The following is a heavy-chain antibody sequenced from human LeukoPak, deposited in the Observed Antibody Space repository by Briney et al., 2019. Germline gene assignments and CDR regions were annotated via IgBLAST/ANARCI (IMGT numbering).Heavy chain of an antibody. J-gene: IGHJ5*02. D-gene: IGHD3-22*01. V-gene: IGHV4-34*01. CDR2: INDSGST. CDR3: ARHGYGNVGNWFDP. Sequence: SETLSLTCAVYGGSFSGYYWSWIRQPPGKGLEWIGEINDSGSTNYKPSLKSRVTISVDTSMNQFSLRLSSVTAADTAVYYCARHGYGNVGNWFDPWGQGILVTVSS. CDR1: GGSFSGYY.